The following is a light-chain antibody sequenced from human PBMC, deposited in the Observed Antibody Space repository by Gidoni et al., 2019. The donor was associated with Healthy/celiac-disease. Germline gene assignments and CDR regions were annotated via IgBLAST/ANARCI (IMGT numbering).Light chain of an antibody. CDR2: DAS. CDR1: QSISSW. J-gene: IGKJ1*01. CDR3: QQYNRYSST. Sequence: DIQMTKSPSTLSESLGDRVTITCRASQSISSWLAWYQQKPGKAPKLRIYDASSLESGVPSRFSGSGSGTEFTLPTTSLQPDHFATSYCQQYNRYSSTFGQGTKVEIQ. V-gene: IGKV1-5*01.